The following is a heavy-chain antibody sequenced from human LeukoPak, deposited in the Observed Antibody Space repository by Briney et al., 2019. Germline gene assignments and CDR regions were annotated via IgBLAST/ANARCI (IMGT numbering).Heavy chain of an antibody. J-gene: IGHJ4*02. V-gene: IGHV4-34*01. D-gene: IGHD5-18*01. Sequence: SETLSLTCAVYGGSFSGYYWSWIRQPPGKGLEWIGEINHSGSTNYNPSLKSRVTISVDTSKNQFSLKLSSVTAADTAVYYCARSGRGYSYGDRYSSSRYYNYWGQGTLVTVSS. CDR3: ARSGRGYSYGDRYSSSRYYNY. CDR1: GGSFSGYY. CDR2: INHSGST.